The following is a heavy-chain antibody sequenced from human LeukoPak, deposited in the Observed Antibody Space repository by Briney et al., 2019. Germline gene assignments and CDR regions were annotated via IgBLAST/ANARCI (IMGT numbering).Heavy chain of an antibody. V-gene: IGHV4-61*02. CDR2: IYTSGST. CDR3: ARDPLPDPVAAAGTEGFDY. CDR1: GGSISSGSYY. D-gene: IGHD6-13*01. Sequence: SQTLSLTCTVSGGSISSGSYYWSWIRQPAGKGLEWIGRIYTSGSTNYNPSLKSRVTISVDTSKNQFSLKLSSVTAADTAVYYCARDPLPDPVAAAGTEGFDYWGQGTLVTVSS. J-gene: IGHJ4*02.